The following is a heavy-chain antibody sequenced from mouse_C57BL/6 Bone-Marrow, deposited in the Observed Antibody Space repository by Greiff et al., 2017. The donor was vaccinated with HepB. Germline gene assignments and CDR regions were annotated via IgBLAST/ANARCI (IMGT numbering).Heavy chain of an antibody. J-gene: IGHJ2*01. CDR2: ISSGSSTI. V-gene: IGHV5-17*01. Sequence: EVKVVESGGGLVKPGGSLKLSCAASGFTFSDYGMHWVRRAPEKGLEWVAYISSGSSTIYYADTVKGRFTISRDNAKNTLFLQMTSLRSEDTAMYYCARHYDYARADYWGQGTTLTVSS. D-gene: IGHD2-4*01. CDR1: GFTFSDYG. CDR3: ARHYDYARADY.